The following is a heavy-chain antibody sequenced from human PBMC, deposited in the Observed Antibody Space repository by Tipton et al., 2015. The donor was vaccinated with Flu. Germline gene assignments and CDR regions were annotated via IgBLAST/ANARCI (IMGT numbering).Heavy chain of an antibody. CDR2: ISSGGTTI. Sequence: GSLRLSCAASGFIFNHYEMNWVRQAPGKGLEWVSYISSGGTTISYADSVRGRFTISRDNAKNALFLQLNSLRAEDTAVYYCATLTGDGYWGQGILVTVSS. CDR1: GFIFNHYE. CDR3: ATLTGDGY. D-gene: IGHD7-27*01. J-gene: IGHJ4*02. V-gene: IGHV3-48*03.